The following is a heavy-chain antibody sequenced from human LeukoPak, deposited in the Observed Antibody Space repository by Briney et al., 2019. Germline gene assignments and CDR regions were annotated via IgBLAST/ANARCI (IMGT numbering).Heavy chain of an antibody. CDR1: CGSFEHYL. CDR3: ASHRRSHGSEY. V-gene: IGHV4-59*07. Sequence: SDTLSLIHTVSCGSFEHYLWIWIPPPPGERLEWIGYLYYSGSTDYSPSLRSRLNISADTSKNQFSLKLTSVTAADTAVYYCASHRRSHGSEYWGQGTVVSVSS. D-gene: IGHD5-18*01. CDR2: LYYSGST. J-gene: IGHJ4*02.